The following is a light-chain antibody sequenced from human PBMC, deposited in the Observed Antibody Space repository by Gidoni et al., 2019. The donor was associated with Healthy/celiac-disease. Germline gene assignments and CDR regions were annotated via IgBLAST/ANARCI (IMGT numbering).Light chain of an antibody. J-gene: IGKJ1*01. CDR3: QQYGSSPRVT. V-gene: IGKV3-20*01. CDR1: QSVSSSY. CDR2: GAS. Sequence: IVLTHSPGTLALSPGERATLSCRASQSVSSSYLGWYQQKPGQAPRLLIYGASSRATGIPDRFSGSGSGTDFTLTISRLEPEDFAVYYCQQYGSSPRVTFGQGTKVEIK.